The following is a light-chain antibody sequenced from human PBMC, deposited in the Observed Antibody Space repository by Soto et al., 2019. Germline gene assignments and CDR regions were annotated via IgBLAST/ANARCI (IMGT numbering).Light chain of an antibody. CDR3: QQYGSSSWM. CDR2: GAS. Sequence: ESLFTQSAGTLSLSPGERAALSCRASQSVSSSYLAWYQQKPGQAPRLLIYGASSRATGIPDRFSGSGSGTDFTLTISRLEPEDFAVYYCQQYGSSSWMFGQGTKVDTK. J-gene: IGKJ1*01. CDR1: QSVSSSY. V-gene: IGKV3-20*01.